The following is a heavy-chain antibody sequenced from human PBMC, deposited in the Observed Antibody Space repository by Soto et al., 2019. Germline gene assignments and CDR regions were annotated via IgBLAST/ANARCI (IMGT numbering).Heavy chain of an antibody. V-gene: IGHV3-23*01. D-gene: IGHD3-22*01. Sequence: GGSLTLSGASSVFTFRIYAMSWVRQAPGKGLERVSDISGSGGSTYYADSVKGRFTISRDNSKNTLYLQMNSLRAEDTAVYYCAKERRGGYDRSRGRYYYYYYGMDVWGQGTTVTVSS. CDR1: VFTFRIYA. CDR2: ISGSGGST. J-gene: IGHJ6*01. CDR3: AKERRGGYDRSRGRYYYYYYGMDV.